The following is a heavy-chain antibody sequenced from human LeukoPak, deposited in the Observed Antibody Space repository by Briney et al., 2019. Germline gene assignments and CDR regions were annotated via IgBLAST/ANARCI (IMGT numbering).Heavy chain of an antibody. CDR3: AVGPNHYYFDD. V-gene: IGHV4-59*01. CDR2: VHNSGTT. CDR1: GGSTSSYY. Sequence: SETLSLTCTVSGGSTSSYYWSWIRQPAGKVLEWIGNVHNSGTTNYNPALKSRVTILLDRAKNQFSLKLTSMTAADTAVYFCAVGPNHYYFDDWGQGTLVTVSS. D-gene: IGHD1-14*01. J-gene: IGHJ4*02.